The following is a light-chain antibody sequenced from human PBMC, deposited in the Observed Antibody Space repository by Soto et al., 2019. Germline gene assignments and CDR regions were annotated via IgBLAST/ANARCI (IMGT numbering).Light chain of an antibody. Sequence: EIVLTQSPGTLSLSPGERATLSCRASQSVSSSYLAWYQQKPGQAPRLLIYGASSRATGIPDRFSGSGSGTDFTLTISRLVPADFAVYYCQQYGSSPPTFGQGTKLEIK. CDR3: QQYGSSPPT. J-gene: IGKJ2*01. CDR2: GAS. CDR1: QSVSSSY. V-gene: IGKV3-20*01.